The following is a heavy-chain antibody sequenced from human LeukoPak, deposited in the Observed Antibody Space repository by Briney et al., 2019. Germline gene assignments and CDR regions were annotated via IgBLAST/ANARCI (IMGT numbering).Heavy chain of an antibody. CDR3: ARADAVAGTEGDYYYYGMDV. V-gene: IGHV4-59*01. Sequence: PSETLSLTCTVSGGSISSYDWSWIRQPPGKGLEWIGYIYYSGSTNYNPSLKSRVTISVDTSKNQFSLKLSSVTAADPAVYYCARADAVAGTEGDYYYYGMDVWGKGTTVTVSS. CDR2: IYYSGST. D-gene: IGHD6-19*01. CDR1: GGSISSYD. J-gene: IGHJ6*04.